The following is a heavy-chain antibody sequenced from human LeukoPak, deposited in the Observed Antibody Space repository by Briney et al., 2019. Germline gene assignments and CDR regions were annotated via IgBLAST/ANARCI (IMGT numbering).Heavy chain of an antibody. D-gene: IGHD3-22*01. Sequence: GGSLRLSCVASGVAFSKYSMSWVRQAPGKGLEWVSTISGGGTTTYYADSVKGRFTISRDNSKNTLYLQMNSLRAEDTAVYYCARATIGYSGMDVWGKGTTVTVSS. J-gene: IGHJ6*04. V-gene: IGHV3-23*01. CDR3: ARATIGYSGMDV. CDR2: ISGGGTTT. CDR1: GVAFSKYS.